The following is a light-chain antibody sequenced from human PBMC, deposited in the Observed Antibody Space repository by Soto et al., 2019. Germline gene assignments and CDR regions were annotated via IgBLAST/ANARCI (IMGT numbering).Light chain of an antibody. CDR1: SSNIGSNY. CDR3: AAWDDSLSGL. Sequence: QAVVTQPPSASGTPGQRVTISCSGSSSNIGSNYVYWYQQLPGTAPNLLIYSNNQRPSGVPDRFSGSKSGTSASLAISGLRSEDDADYYCAAWDDSLSGLFGGGTKLTVL. CDR2: SNN. V-gene: IGLV1-47*02. J-gene: IGLJ3*02.